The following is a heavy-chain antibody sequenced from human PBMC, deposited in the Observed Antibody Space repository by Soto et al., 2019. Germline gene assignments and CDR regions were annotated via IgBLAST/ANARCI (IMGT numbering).Heavy chain of an antibody. J-gene: IGHJ4*02. CDR1: EFTFSAHW. CDR2: LNEDGSQT. Sequence: VQLAESGGGLVQPGGSLRLSCTASEFTFSAHWMHWVRQAPGKGLMWVSRLNEDGSQTDHAESLKGRFAISRDNAKNILFLQMTSLRVDDTDIYFCAGGARDWNGIDYWGQGIVVTVSS. V-gene: IGHV3-74*01. D-gene: IGHD1-1*01. CDR3: AGGARDWNGIDY.